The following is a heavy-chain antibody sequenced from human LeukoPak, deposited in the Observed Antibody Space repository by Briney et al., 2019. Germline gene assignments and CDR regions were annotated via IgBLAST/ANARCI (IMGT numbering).Heavy chain of an antibody. CDR3: ARDHGSSWLIY. CDR2: IIPILGIA. Sequence: GSSVKVSCKASGGTFSSYAISWVRQAPGQGLEWMGRIIPILGIANYAQKFQGRVTITADKSTSTAYMELSSLRSEDTAVYYCARDHGSSWLIYWSQGTLVTVSS. J-gene: IGHJ4*02. CDR1: GGTFSSYA. V-gene: IGHV1-69*04. D-gene: IGHD6-13*01.